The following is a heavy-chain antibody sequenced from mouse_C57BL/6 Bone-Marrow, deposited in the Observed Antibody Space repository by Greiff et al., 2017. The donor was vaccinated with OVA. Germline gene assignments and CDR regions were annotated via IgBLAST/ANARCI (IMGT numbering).Heavy chain of an antibody. CDR3: ARSGSSGPYYYAMDY. D-gene: IGHD3-2*02. Sequence: QVQLQQPGAELVKPGASVKLSCKASGYTFTSYWMHWVKQRPGQGLEWIGMIHPNSGSTNYNEKFKSKATLTVDKSSSTAYMQLSSLTSEDSAVYYCARSGSSGPYYYAMDYWGQGTSVTVSS. CDR1: GYTFTSYW. J-gene: IGHJ4*01. CDR2: IHPNSGST. V-gene: IGHV1-64*01.